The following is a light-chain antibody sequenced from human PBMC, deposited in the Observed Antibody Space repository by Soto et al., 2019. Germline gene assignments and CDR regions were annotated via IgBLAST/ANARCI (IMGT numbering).Light chain of an antibody. CDR2: GAS. CDR3: QQYNNWYT. J-gene: IGKJ2*01. Sequence: IVMTQSPATLSVSPGESATLSCRASQSVSSNLAWYQQKPGQGPSLLIYGASTRATGIPARFSGSGSGTEFTLTISSLQSEDFAVYYCQQYNNWYTFGQGTKLEIK. V-gene: IGKV3-15*01. CDR1: QSVSSN.